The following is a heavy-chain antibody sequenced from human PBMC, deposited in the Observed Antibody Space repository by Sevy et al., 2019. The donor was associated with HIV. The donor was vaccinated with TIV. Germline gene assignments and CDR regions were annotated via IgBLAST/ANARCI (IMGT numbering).Heavy chain of an antibody. CDR1: GDSISSYF. D-gene: IGHD1-1*01. V-gene: IGHV4-59*01. CDR3: ARDSTTRPRVLDY. J-gene: IGHJ4*02. CDR2: VYFTGNT. Sequence: SETLSLTCSVSGDSISSYFWTWFRQSPGKGLEWIGNVYFTGNTDYSPSLKSRVTLSLDTSKSKFSLTLKSVTAADTAIYFCARDSTTRPRVLDYWGQGTLVTVSS.